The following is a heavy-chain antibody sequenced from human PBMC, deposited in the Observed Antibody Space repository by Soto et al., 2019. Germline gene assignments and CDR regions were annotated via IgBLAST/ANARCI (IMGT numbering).Heavy chain of an antibody. CDR3: AKDFAGLITYYLDY. CDR2: ISWNSGNM. Sequence: EVQLVESGGGLVQPGRSLRLSCAASGFTFDDSAMHWVRQAPGKGLEWVSGISWNSGNMVYADSVRGRFTISRDNAKNSLYLQMNSLRAEDTALYYCAKDFAGLITYYLDYWGQGTLVTVSS. J-gene: IGHJ4*02. V-gene: IGHV3-9*01. CDR1: GFTFDDSA. D-gene: IGHD2-8*01.